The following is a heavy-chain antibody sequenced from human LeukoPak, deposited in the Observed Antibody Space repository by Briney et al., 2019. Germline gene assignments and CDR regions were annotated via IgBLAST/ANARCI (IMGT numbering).Heavy chain of an antibody. CDR2: ISSSSSYI. V-gene: IGHV3-21*01. CDR1: GXTFSSYS. Sequence: PGGSLRLSWAASGXTFSSYSVNWVRQAPGKGLEWVSSISSSSSYIYYADSVRGRFTISRDNAKNSLYLQMNSLSAEDTAVYYCARAPSWGDSSFNFDYWGQGTLATVSS. D-gene: IGHD6-13*01. J-gene: IGHJ4*02. CDR3: ARAPSWGDSSFNFDY.